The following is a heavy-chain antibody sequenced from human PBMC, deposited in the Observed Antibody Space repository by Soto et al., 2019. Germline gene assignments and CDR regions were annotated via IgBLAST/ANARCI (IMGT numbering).Heavy chain of an antibody. D-gene: IGHD2-15*01. CDR2: ISYDGSNK. J-gene: IGHJ4*02. V-gene: IGHV3-30*04. CDR1: GFTFSSYA. CDR3: VRELGYCSGGSCRTHYYFDY. Sequence: GGSLRLSCAASGFTFSSYAMHWVRQAPGKGLEWVAVISYDGSNKYYADSVKGRFTISRDNSKNTLYLQMNSLRAEDTAVYYCVRELGYCSGGSCRTHYYFDYWGQGTLVTVSS.